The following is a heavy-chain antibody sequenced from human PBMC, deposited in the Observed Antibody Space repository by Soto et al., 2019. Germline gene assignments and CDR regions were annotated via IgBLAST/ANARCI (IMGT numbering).Heavy chain of an antibody. D-gene: IGHD5-12*01. CDR1: GFTFNNYA. J-gene: IGHJ4*02. V-gene: IGHV3-30-3*01. Sequence: QVQVVESGGGVVQPGRSLRLSCAASGFTFNNYAMHWVRQAPGKGREWVAVTSYDGNSEYYADFVKGRFTISRDNSKNTLYLQMNSLRADDTAVYYCASIGGYNSDYWGQGTLVTVSS. CDR3: ASIGGYNSDY. CDR2: TSYDGNSE.